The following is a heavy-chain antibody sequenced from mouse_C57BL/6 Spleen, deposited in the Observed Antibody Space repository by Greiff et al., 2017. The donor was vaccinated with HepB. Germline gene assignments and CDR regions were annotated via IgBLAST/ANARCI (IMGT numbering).Heavy chain of an antibody. V-gene: IGHV1-47*01. D-gene: IGHD2-2*01. CDR3: ARGGYGYDDGNFDY. CDR2: FHPYNDDT. J-gene: IGHJ2*01. CDR1: GYTFTTYP. Sequence: VHLVESGAELVKPGASVKMSCKASGYTFTTYPIEWMKQNHGKSLEWIGNFHPYNDDTKYNEKFKGKATLTVEKSSSTVYLELSRLTSDDSAVYYCARGGYGYDDGNFDYWGQGTTLTVSS.